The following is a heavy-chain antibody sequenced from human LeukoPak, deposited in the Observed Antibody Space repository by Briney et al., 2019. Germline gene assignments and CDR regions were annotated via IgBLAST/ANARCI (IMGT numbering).Heavy chain of an antibody. CDR3: ARAQMTANNWFDP. CDR2: ISAYNGNT. V-gene: IGHV1-18*01. Sequence: ASVKVSCKASGYTFTTYGFSWVRQAPGQGLEWMGWISAYNGNTNSAQKLQGRVTVTTDTSTSTAYMELRSLRSDDTAVYYCARAQMTANNWFDPWGQGTLVTVSS. D-gene: IGHD2-21*02. J-gene: IGHJ5*02. CDR1: GYTFTTYG.